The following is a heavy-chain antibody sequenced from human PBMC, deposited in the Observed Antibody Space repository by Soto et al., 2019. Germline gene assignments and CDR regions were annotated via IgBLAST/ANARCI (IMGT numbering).Heavy chain of an antibody. CDR1: GYTFTSYG. J-gene: IGHJ6*02. D-gene: IGHD6-6*01. Sequence: ASVKVSCKASGYTFTSYGISWVRQAPGQGLEWMGWIIAFNGNTNYAQKIQGRVTITADESTSTAYMELSSLRSEDTAVYYCASHGRQLVDYYYGMDVWGQGTTVTVSS. CDR3: ASHGRQLVDYYYGMDV. CDR2: IIAFNGNT. V-gene: IGHV1-18*01.